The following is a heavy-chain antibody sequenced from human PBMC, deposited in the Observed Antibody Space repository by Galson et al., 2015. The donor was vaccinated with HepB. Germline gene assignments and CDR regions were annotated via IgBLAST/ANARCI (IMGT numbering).Heavy chain of an antibody. CDR2: IGTGGITI. CDR3: ARGWDGATIPSGGDY. V-gene: IGHV3-48*01. D-gene: IGHD1-26*01. CDR1: GFTFRSYS. J-gene: IGHJ4*02. Sequence: LRLSCAASGFTFRSYSMNWVRQAPGKGLEWVSYIGTGGITIYYADSVKGRFTISRDNAKNSLYLQMNSLRAEDTAVYYCARGWDGATIPSGGDYWGQGTLVTVSS.